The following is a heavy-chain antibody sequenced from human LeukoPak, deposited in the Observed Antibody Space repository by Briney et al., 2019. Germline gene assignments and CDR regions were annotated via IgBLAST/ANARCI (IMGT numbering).Heavy chain of an antibody. CDR1: GFTFSNNW. Sequence: PGGSLRLSCAASGFTFSNNWMHWVRQAPGKGLVWVSRINSDGSSTNYADSVKGRFTISRDNAKNTLYLQMNSLRAEDTAVYYCAKRVVGATDFDYWGQGTLVTVSS. J-gene: IGHJ4*02. V-gene: IGHV3-74*01. D-gene: IGHD1-26*01. CDR2: INSDGSST. CDR3: AKRVVGATDFDY.